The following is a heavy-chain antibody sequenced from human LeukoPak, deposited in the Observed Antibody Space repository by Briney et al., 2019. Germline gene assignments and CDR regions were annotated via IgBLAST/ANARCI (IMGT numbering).Heavy chain of an antibody. Sequence: ASVKVSCKASGGTFSSYAISWVRQAPGQGLEWMGGIIPIFGTANYAQKFQGRVTITADESTSTAYMELSSLRSEDTAVYYCARDYGGNSGLDCWGQGTLVTVSS. CDR2: IIPIFGTA. V-gene: IGHV1-69*01. D-gene: IGHD4-23*01. J-gene: IGHJ4*02. CDR1: GGTFSSYA. CDR3: ARDYGGNSGLDC.